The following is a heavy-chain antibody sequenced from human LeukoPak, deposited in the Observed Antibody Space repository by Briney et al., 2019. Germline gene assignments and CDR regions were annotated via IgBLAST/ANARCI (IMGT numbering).Heavy chain of an antibody. CDR3: ARVGPYNWNDLFDY. Sequence: ASVKVSCKASGYTFTSYGISWVRQAPGQGLEWVGWISAYNGNTNYAQKLQGRVTMTTDTSTSTAYMELRSLRSDDTAVYYCARVGPYNWNDLFDYWGQGTLVTVSS. CDR1: GYTFTSYG. V-gene: IGHV1-18*01. CDR2: ISAYNGNT. D-gene: IGHD1-20*01. J-gene: IGHJ4*02.